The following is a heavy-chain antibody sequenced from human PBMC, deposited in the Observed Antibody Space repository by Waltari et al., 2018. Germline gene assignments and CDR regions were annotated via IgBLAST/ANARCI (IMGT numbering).Heavy chain of an antibody. CDR3: ARLALGFFDY. CDR1: GYSFAGYW. V-gene: IGHV5-51*01. Sequence: EVQLVQSGAEVKKPGESLRISCQGSGYSFAGYWIGWVRQVPGEGLAWMGNIYPGDSDYRYSPSFRGQVTVSADRATNTAYLQWNNLQASDTAIYYCARLALGFFDYWGQGTLVTVSS. CDR2: IYPGDSDY. J-gene: IGHJ4*02. D-gene: IGHD3-16*01.